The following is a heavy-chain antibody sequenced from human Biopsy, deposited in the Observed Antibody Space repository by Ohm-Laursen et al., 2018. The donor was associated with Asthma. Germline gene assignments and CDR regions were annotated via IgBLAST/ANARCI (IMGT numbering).Heavy chain of an antibody. Sequence: SLRLSCSASGFTFSSYGMHWVRQAPGKGLEWVAVISYDGSNKYYADSVKGRFTISRDNSKNTLYLQMNSLRAEDTAVYYCARKARHGDYDFDYWGQGTLVTVSS. D-gene: IGHD4-17*01. V-gene: IGHV3-30*03. J-gene: IGHJ4*02. CDR2: ISYDGSNK. CDR1: GFTFSSYG. CDR3: ARKARHGDYDFDY.